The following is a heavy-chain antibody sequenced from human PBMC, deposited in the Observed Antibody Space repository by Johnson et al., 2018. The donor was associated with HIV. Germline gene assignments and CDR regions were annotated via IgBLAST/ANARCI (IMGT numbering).Heavy chain of an antibody. Sequence: VQLVESGGGLVQPGGSLRLSCAASGFTFSSYWMSWVRQAPGKGLEWVANIKQDGSEKYYVDFVKGRFTISRDNSKKSLFLQVNSLRAEDTAVYYCSRDVVSDGSYPPDAFDVWGQGTMVTVSS. CDR1: GFTFSSYW. CDR3: SRDVVSDGSYPPDAFDV. J-gene: IGHJ3*01. D-gene: IGHD1-26*01. V-gene: IGHV3-7*05. CDR2: IKQDGSEK.